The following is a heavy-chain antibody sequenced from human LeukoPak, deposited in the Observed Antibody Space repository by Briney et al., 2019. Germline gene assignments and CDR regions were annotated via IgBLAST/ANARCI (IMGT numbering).Heavy chain of an antibody. CDR3: ARDQVEMATISDWT. CDR1: GGTFSDYS. J-gene: IGHJ4*02. V-gene: IGHV1-69*04. D-gene: IGHD5-24*01. CDR2: IIPILNVP. Sequence: AASVKVSCKASGGTFSDYSISWVRQAPGQGLEWMGRIIPILNVPNYAQKFEGRVTITADKSTSTAYMELRSLRSDDTAVYYCARDQVEMATISDWTWGQGTLVTVSS.